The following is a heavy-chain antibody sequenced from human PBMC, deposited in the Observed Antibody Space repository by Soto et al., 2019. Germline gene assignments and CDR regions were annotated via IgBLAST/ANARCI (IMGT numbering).Heavy chain of an antibody. V-gene: IGHV1-3*01. J-gene: IGHJ4*02. CDR3: ARASRAVAGKSYFDY. CDR2: INAGNGNT. Sequence: QVQLVQSGAEVKKPGASVKVSCKASGYTFTSYAMHWVRQAPGQRLEWMGWINAGNGNTKYSQKFQGRVTITRDTSAXTAYMELSSLRSEDTAVYYCARASRAVAGKSYFDYWGQGTLVTVSS. CDR1: GYTFTSYA. D-gene: IGHD6-19*01.